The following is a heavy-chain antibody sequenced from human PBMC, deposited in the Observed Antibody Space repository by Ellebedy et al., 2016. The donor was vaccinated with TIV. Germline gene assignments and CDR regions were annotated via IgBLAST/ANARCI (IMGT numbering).Heavy chain of an antibody. J-gene: IGHJ4*02. V-gene: IGHV3-23*01. CDR2: ITAGGNT. D-gene: IGHD6-13*01. CDR3: AKTEPYGTTWFGRIF. Sequence: GESLKISCAASGCTFTNFAMTWVRQAPGKGLEWVSAITAGGNTHYADSVKGRFTISRDNSKTTLYLQMTSLRADDTAVYYCAKTEPYGTTWFGRIFWGQGTLVTVSS. CDR1: GCTFTNFA.